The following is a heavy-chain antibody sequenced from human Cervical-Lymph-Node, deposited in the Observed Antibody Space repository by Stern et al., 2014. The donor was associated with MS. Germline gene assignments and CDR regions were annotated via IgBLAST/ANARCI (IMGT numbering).Heavy chain of an antibody. CDR2: IEWENDK. J-gene: IGHJ2*01. CDR1: GFSLGTSGAS. D-gene: IGHD1-7*01. Sequence: QVTLRESGPALVKPTQTVTLTCTFSGFSLGTSGASVSWIRQPPGKALEWLARIEWENDKYYSTSLQTRLTISKDTSIDQVVLTMTNMSPMDTATYYCARDSWNFVYFDLWGRGTLVTVSS. V-gene: IGHV2-70*15. CDR3: ARDSWNFVYFDL.